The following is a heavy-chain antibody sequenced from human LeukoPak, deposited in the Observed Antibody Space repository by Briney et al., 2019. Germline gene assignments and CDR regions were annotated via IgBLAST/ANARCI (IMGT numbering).Heavy chain of an antibody. CDR2: IIPIFGTA. CDR3: ARYGPGGWFDP. CDR1: GGTFSSYA. D-gene: IGHD4-17*01. V-gene: IGHV1-69*06. Sequence: GASVKVSCKASGGTFSSYAISWVRQAPGQGLEWMGGIIPIFGTANYAQKFQGRVTMTEDTSTDTAYMELSSLRSEDTAVYYCARYGPGGWFDPWGQGTLVTVSS. J-gene: IGHJ5*02.